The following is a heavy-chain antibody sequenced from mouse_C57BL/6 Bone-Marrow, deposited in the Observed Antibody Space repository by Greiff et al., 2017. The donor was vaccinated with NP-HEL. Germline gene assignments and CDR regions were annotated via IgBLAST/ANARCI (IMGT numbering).Heavy chain of an antibody. Sequence: QVQLQQPGAELVKPGASVTLSCKASGYTFTSYWMHWVKQRPGQGLEWIGMIHPNSGSTNYNEKFKSKATMTVDKSTSTAYMQLSSLTTEDTAVYYCASITTVVADYAMDYWGQGTSVTVSS. CDR1: GYTFTSYW. J-gene: IGHJ4*01. CDR2: IHPNSGST. V-gene: IGHV1-64*01. CDR3: ASITTVVADYAMDY. D-gene: IGHD1-1*01.